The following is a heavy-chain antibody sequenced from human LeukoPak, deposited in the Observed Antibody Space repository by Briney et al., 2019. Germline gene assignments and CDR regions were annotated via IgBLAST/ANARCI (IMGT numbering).Heavy chain of an antibody. Sequence: GASVKVSCKASGYTFTSYAMNWVRQAPGQGLEWMGWINTNTGNPTYAQGFTGRFVFSLDTSVSTAYLQISSLKAEDTAVYYCARDLASSSLNYYYYYYMDVWGKGTTVTVSS. J-gene: IGHJ6*03. CDR1: GYTFTSYA. CDR3: ARDLASSSLNYYYYYYMDV. CDR2: INTNTGNP. D-gene: IGHD6-6*01. V-gene: IGHV7-4-1*02.